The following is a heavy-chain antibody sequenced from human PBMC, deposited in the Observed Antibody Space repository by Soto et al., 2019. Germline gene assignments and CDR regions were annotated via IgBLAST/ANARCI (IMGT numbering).Heavy chain of an antibody. CDR3: ARVSGYCSSTSCYNYYYYGMDV. CDR2: IIPIFGTA. Sequence: SVKVSCKASGGTSSSYAISWVRQAPGQGLEWMGGIIPIFGTANYAEKFQGRVTITADQSTSTAYMELSSRRSEDTAVYYWARVSGYCSSTSCYNYYYYGMDVWGQGTTVTVSS. V-gene: IGHV1-69*13. J-gene: IGHJ6*02. D-gene: IGHD2-2*02. CDR1: GGTSSSYA.